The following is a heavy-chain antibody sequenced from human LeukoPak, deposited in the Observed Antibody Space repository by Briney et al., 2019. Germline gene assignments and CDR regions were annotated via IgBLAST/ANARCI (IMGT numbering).Heavy chain of an antibody. V-gene: IGHV3-64*01. CDR2: ISSNGGST. CDR1: GFTFSSYA. CDR3: AREQRDSRGYYMTFDY. J-gene: IGHJ4*02. D-gene: IGHD3-22*01. Sequence: GGSLRLSCAASGFTFSSYAMHWVRQAPGKGLEYVSAISSNGGSTYYANSVKGRFTISRDNSKNTLYLQMGSLRAEDMAVYYCAREQRDSRGYYMTFDYWGQGTLVTVSS.